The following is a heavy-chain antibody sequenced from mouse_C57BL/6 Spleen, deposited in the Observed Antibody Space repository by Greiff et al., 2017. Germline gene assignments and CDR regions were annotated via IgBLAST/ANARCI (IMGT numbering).Heavy chain of an antibody. CDR2: ISSGSSTI. CDR1: GFTFSDYG. CDR3: ARNYYGSSDY. J-gene: IGHJ4*01. D-gene: IGHD1-1*01. Sequence: EVTLMESGGGLVKPGGSLKLSCAASGFTFSDYGMHWVRQAPEKGLEWVAYISSGSSTIYYADTVKGRFTISRDNAKNTLFLQMTSLRSEDTAMYYCARNYYGSSDYWGQGTSVTVSS. V-gene: IGHV5-17*01.